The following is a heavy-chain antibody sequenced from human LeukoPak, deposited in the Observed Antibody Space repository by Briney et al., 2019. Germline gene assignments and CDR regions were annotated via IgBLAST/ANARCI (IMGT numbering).Heavy chain of an antibody. V-gene: IGHV3-23*01. CDR3: ANEEVPNEY. D-gene: IGHD4/OR15-4a*01. CDR1: GFTFSSHA. CDR2: ISISGDIT. J-gene: IGHJ4*02. Sequence: PGGSLRLSCAVSGFTFSSHAMTWVRQAPGKGLEWVSGISISGDITYYADSVQGRFIISRDNSKNTVYLQMNSLRVEDTAIYYCANEEVPNEYWGQGTLVTVSS.